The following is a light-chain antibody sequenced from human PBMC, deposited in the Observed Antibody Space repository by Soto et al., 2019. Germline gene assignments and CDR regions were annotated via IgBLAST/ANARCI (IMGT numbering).Light chain of an antibody. CDR3: SSYTSSGYV. V-gene: IGLV2-14*01. J-gene: IGLJ1*01. CDR2: EVS. Sequence: QSVLTQPASVSGSPGQSITISCTRTSSDVGGYNYVSWYQQHPGKAPKLMIYEVSNRPSGVSNRFSGSKSGNTASLTISGLQAEDEADYYCSSYTSSGYVFATGTKLTVL. CDR1: SSDVGGYNY.